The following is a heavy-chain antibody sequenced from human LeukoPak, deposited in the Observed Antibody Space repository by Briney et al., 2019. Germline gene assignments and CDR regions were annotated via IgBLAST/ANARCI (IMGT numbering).Heavy chain of an antibody. V-gene: IGHV4-59*02. CDR3: ARGFKSSGWFGGPSFDS. Sequence: SETLSLTCTVSGASVRSYYWTWIRQPPGKGLEWIGYFYYSGGTVYNPSLKNRVTISVDTSKNQFSLNLMSVTAADTAFYSCARGFKSSGWFGGPSFDSWGQGSLVTVSS. CDR1: GASVRSYY. CDR2: FYYSGGT. J-gene: IGHJ4*02. D-gene: IGHD3-10*01.